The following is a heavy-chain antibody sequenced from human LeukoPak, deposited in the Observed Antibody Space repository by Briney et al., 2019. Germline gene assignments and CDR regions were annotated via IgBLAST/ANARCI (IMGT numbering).Heavy chain of an antibody. CDR1: GFTFSSYS. CDR2: ISSSSSYI. V-gene: IGHV3-21*01. Sequence: GGSLRLSCAASGFTFSSYSMNWVLQAPGKGLEWVSSISSSSSYIYYADSVKGRFTISRDNAKNSLYLQMNSLRAEDTAVYYCARVYQDGDYDEYFQHWGQGTLVTVSS. CDR3: ARVYQDGDYDEYFQH. J-gene: IGHJ1*01. D-gene: IGHD4-17*01.